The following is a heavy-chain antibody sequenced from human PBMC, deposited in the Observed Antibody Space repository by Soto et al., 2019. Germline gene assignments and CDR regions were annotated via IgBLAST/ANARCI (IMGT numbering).Heavy chain of an antibody. V-gene: IGHV4-59*01. CDR1: GGSISSYY. Sequence: SETLSLTCTVSGGSISSYYWSWIRQPPGKGLEWIGYIYYSGSTNYNPSLKSRVTISVDTSKNQFSLKLSSVTAADTAVYYCAREGGYNGYYYYYGMDVWGQGTTVTVSS. CDR2: IYYSGST. CDR3: AREGGYNGYYYYYGMDV. D-gene: IGHD5-12*01. J-gene: IGHJ6*02.